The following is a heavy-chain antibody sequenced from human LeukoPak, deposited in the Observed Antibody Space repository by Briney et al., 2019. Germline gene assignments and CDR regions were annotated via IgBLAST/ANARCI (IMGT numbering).Heavy chain of an antibody. D-gene: IGHD6-13*01. V-gene: IGHV3-48*04. Sequence: GGSLRLSCAASGFTLTSDSMNWVRQAPGKGLEWISYISSGATTTYYADSVKGRFTISRDNAGNSLYLQMNSLRAEDTAVYYCARDVTVAAAGTGWFDPWGQGTLVTVSS. CDR3: ARDVTVAAAGTGWFDP. CDR2: ISSGATTT. CDR1: GFTLTSDS. J-gene: IGHJ5*02.